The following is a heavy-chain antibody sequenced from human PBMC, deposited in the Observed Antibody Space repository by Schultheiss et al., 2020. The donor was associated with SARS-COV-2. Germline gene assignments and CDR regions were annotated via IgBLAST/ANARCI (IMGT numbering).Heavy chain of an antibody. CDR3: ARAGGGQFLEY. D-gene: IGHD2-21*01. CDR1: GFTFSSYW. Sequence: GGSLRLSCAASGFTFSSYWMHWVRQASGKGLEWVAVISYDGSNKYYADSVKGRFTISRDNSKNTLYLQMNSLRAEDTAVYYCARAGGGQFLEYWGQGTLVTVSS. CDR2: ISYDGSNK. J-gene: IGHJ4*02. V-gene: IGHV3-30*03.